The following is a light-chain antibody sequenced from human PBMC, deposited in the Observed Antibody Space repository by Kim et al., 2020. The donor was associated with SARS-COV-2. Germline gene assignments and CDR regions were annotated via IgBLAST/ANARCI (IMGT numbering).Light chain of an antibody. CDR2: YDS. Sequence: GKTARITCGGYNIGSKSVHWYQQKPGQAPVLVIYYDSDRPSGIPERFSGSNSGNTATLTISRVEAGDEADYYCQVWDSSSDHPGVVFGGGTQLTVL. V-gene: IGLV3-21*04. J-gene: IGLJ2*01. CDR1: NIGSKS. CDR3: QVWDSSSDHPGVV.